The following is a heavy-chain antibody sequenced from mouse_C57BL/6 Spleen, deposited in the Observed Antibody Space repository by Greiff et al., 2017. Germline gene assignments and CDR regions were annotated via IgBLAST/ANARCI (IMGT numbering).Heavy chain of an antibody. J-gene: IGHJ2*01. D-gene: IGHD1-1*01. V-gene: IGHV1-54*01. Sequence: VQLQQSGAELVRPGTSVKVSCKASGYAFTNYLIEWVKQRPGQGLEWIGVINPGSGGTNYNEKLKGKATLTADKASSTAYMQRSSLTSEDAAVYFCARGYYGSRGTDYWGQGTTLTVSS. CDR1: GYAFTNYL. CDR2: INPGSGGT. CDR3: ARGYYGSRGTDY.